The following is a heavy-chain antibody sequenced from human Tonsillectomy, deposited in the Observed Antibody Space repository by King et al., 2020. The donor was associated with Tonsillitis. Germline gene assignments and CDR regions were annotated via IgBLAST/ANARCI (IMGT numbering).Heavy chain of an antibody. D-gene: IGHD2-2*02. CDR2: IYTCGST. CDR3: ALDYYCSSTSCYMGDAFDI. V-gene: IGHV3-53*01. J-gene: IGHJ3*02. Sequence: VQLVESGGGLIQPGGSLRLSCAASGFTVSSNYMSWVRQAPGKGLEWVSVIYTCGSTYYADSVKGRFTISRDNSKNTLYLQMNSLQAEDTAVYYRALDYYCSSTSCYMGDAFDIWGQGTMVTVSS. CDR1: GFTVSSNY.